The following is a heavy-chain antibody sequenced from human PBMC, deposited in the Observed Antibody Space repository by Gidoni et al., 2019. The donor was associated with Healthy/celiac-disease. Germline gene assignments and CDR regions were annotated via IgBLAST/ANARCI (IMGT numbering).Heavy chain of an antibody. Sequence: VQLVESGGGLVKPGGSLRLSCAASGFTFSNAWVSWVRQAPGKGLEWVGRIKSKTDGGTTDYAAPVKGRFTISRDDSKNTLYLQMNSLKTEDTAVYYCTTGGAPTRSWGDAFDIWGQGTMVTVSS. D-gene: IGHD7-27*01. CDR2: IKSKTDGGTT. CDR3: TTGGAPTRSWGDAFDI. J-gene: IGHJ3*02. V-gene: IGHV3-15*01. CDR1: GFTFSNAW.